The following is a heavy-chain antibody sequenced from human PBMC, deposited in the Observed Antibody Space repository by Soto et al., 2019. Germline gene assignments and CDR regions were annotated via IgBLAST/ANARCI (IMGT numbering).Heavy chain of an antibody. D-gene: IGHD3-3*01. J-gene: IGHJ3*02. Sequence: PGGSLRLSCAASGFTFDDYAMHWVRQAPGKGLEWVSGISWNSGSIGYADSVKGRFTISRDNAKNSLYLQMNSLRAEDTALYYCAKDMVRYYDFWSGQNAFDIWGQGTMVTVSS. CDR3: AKDMVRYYDFWSGQNAFDI. CDR2: ISWNSGSI. V-gene: IGHV3-9*01. CDR1: GFTFDDYA.